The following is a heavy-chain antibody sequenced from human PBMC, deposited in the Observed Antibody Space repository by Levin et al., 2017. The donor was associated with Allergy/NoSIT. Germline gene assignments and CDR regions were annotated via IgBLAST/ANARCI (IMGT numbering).Heavy chain of an antibody. CDR3: AKDRYCSGGSCFSDL. J-gene: IGHJ5*02. CDR1: GFTFSSYA. Sequence: SCAASGFTFSSYAMSWVRQAPGKGLEWVSIIGGSGGNIFYADSLKGRFTISRDNSNNTLYLQMNSLSAEDTAVYYCAKDRYCSGGSCFSDLWGQGTLVTVSS. CDR2: IGGSGGNI. D-gene: IGHD2-15*01. V-gene: IGHV3-23*01.